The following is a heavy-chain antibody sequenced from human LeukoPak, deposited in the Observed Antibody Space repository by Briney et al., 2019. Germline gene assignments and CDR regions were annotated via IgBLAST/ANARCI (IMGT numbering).Heavy chain of an antibody. V-gene: IGHV3-30*03. CDR3: ARVSGSSGWGLDY. CDR2: ISYDGSNK. CDR1: GFTFSSYG. J-gene: IGHJ4*02. Sequence: GGSLRLSCAASGFTFSSYGMHWVRQAPGKGLEWVAVISYDGSNKYYADSVKGRFTISRDNSKNTLYLQMNSLRAEDTAVYYCARVSGSSGWGLDYWGQGTLVTASS. D-gene: IGHD6-19*01.